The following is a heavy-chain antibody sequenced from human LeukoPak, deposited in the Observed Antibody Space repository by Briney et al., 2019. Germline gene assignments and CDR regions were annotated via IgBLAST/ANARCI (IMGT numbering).Heavy chain of an antibody. CDR1: GDSISTHKW. CDR3: ARTTEAHSWRTRYYDYYMDV. J-gene: IGHJ6*03. Sequence: PSETLSLTCTVSGDSISTHKWWWCWVRQPPGKGLEWIGEISHSGSTTYNPSLKSRVTISADMSKNQFSLSLTSVTAADTAIYYCARTTEAHSWRTRYYDYYMDVWGKGTTVTVSS. D-gene: IGHD6-13*01. CDR2: ISHSGST. V-gene: IGHV4-4*02.